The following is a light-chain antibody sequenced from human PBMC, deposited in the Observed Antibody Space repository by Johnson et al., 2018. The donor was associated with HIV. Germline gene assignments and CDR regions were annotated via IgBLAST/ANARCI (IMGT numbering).Light chain of an antibody. CDR2: DNN. V-gene: IGLV1-51*01. J-gene: IGLJ1*01. CDR3: GTWDSSLRVGF. CDR1: SSNIGNNY. Sequence: QSVLTQPPSVSAAPGQKVTISCSGSSSNIGNNYVSWYQQLPGRAPKLLIYDNNKRPSGIPDRFSCSKSGTSATLGITGLQTGDEADYYCGTWDSSLRVGFFGTVTKVTVL.